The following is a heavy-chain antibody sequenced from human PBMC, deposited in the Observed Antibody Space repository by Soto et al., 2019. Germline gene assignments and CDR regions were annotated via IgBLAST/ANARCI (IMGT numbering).Heavy chain of an antibody. CDR1: GYTFTSYD. V-gene: IGHV1-8*01. Sequence: ASVKVSCKASGYTFTSYDINWVRQATGQGLEWMGWMNPNSGNTGYAQKFQGRVTMTRNTSISTAYMELSSLRSEDTAVYYCARGSWAAAGTPEDYYYYYYYMDVWGKGTTVTVSS. J-gene: IGHJ6*03. D-gene: IGHD6-13*01. CDR3: ARGSWAAAGTPEDYYYYYYYMDV. CDR2: MNPNSGNT.